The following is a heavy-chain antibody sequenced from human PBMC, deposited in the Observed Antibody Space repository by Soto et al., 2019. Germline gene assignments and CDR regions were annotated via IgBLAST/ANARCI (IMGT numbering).Heavy chain of an antibody. V-gene: IGHV4-4*07. J-gene: IGHJ5*02. CDR1: GGSISSYY. D-gene: IGHD3-10*01. CDR3: ARDVSRWFGEGQFDP. CDR2: IYTSGST. Sequence: SETLSLTCTASGGSISSYYWSWVRQPAGKGLEWIGRIYTSGSTNYNPSLKSRVTMSVDTSKNQFSLKLSSVTAADTAVYYCARDVSRWFGEGQFDPWGQGTLVTVSS.